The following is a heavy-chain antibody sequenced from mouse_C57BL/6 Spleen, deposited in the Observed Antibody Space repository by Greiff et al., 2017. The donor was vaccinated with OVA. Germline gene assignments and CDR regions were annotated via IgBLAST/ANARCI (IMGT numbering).Heavy chain of an antibody. J-gene: IGHJ4*01. Sequence: VHVKQSGPELVKPGASVKIPCKASGYTFTDYNMDWVKQSHGKSLEWIGDINPNNGGTIYNQKFKGKATLTVDKSSSTAYMELRSLTSEDTAVYYCARLADYGSRTGYAMDYWGQGTSVTVSS. CDR1: GYTFTDYN. CDR3: ARLADYGSRTGYAMDY. V-gene: IGHV1-18*01. CDR2: INPNNGGT. D-gene: IGHD1-1*01.